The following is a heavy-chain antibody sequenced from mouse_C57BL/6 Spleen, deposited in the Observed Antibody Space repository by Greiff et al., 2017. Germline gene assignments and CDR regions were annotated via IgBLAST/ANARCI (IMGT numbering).Heavy chain of an antibody. D-gene: IGHD3-2*02. CDR1: GYTFTSYW. V-gene: IGHV1-50*01. CDR2: IDPSDSYT. Sequence: VQLQQPGAELVKPGASVKLSCKASGYTFTSYWMQWVKQRPGQGLEWIGEIDPSDSYTNYNQKFKGKATLTVDTSSSTAYMQLSSLTSEDSAVYYCASRRLPGTMDDWGQGATVTVS. J-gene: IGHJ4*01. CDR3: ASRRLPGTMDD.